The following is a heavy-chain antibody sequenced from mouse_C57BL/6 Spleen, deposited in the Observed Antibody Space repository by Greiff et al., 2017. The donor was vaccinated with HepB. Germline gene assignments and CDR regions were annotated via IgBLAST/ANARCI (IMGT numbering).Heavy chain of an antibody. CDR2: IYPGDGDT. D-gene: IGHD1-1*01. V-gene: IGHV1-80*01. CDR1: GYAFSSYW. J-gene: IGHJ1*03. CDR3: ARSTTVVDWYFDV. Sequence: VQLQQSGAELVKPGASVKISCKASGYAFSSYWMNWVKQRPGKGLEWIGQIYPGDGDTNYNGKFKGKATLTADKSSSTAYMQLSSLTSEDSAVYFCARSTTVVDWYFDVWGTGTTVTVSS.